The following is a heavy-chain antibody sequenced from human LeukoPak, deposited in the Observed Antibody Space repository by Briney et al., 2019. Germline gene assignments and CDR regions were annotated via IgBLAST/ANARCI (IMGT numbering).Heavy chain of an antibody. CDR3: AELGITMIGGV. CDR1: GFTFSSYV. V-gene: IGHV3-7*01. D-gene: IGHD3-10*02. Sequence: GGSLRLSCAASGFTFSSYVMHWVRQAPGKGLEWVANIKQDGSEKHYVDSVKGRFTISRDNAKNSLYLQMNSLRAEDTAVYYCAELGITMIGGVWGKGTTVTISS. CDR2: IKQDGSEK. J-gene: IGHJ6*04.